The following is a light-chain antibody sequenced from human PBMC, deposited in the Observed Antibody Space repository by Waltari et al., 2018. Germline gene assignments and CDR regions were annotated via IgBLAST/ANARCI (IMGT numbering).Light chain of an antibody. CDR1: QSISSW. CDR3: QQYTSFSLT. Sequence: DIQMTQSPYSLSASMGDRITFTCRASQSISSWLAWYQQKPGKAPKLLISKASTLESGVPSRFSGSGSGTEFTLTISSLQPDDFATYYCQQYTSFSLTFGGGTTVEIK. CDR2: KAS. V-gene: IGKV1-5*03. J-gene: IGKJ4*01.